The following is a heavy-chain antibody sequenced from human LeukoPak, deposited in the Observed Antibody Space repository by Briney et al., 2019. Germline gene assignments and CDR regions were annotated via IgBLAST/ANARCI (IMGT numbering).Heavy chain of an antibody. V-gene: IGHV3-21*01. CDR1: GFTFSSYS. D-gene: IGHD3-22*01. CDR3: ARDPFTIYDSSGQIDDY. CDR2: ISSSSSYI. Sequence: GGSLRLPCAASGFTFSSYSMNWARQAPGKGLEWVSSISSSSSYIYYADSVKGRFTISRDNAKNSLYLQMNSLRAEDTAVYYCARDPFTIYDSSGQIDDYWGQGTLVTVSS. J-gene: IGHJ4*02.